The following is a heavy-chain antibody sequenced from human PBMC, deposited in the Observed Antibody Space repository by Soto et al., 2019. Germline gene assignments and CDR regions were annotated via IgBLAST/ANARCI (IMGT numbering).Heavy chain of an antibody. CDR1: GYSFASYW. J-gene: IGHJ5*02. CDR2: IDPSDSYA. V-gene: IGHV5-10-1*01. Sequence: GESLKISCKGSGYSFASYWISWVRQMPANGLEWMGGIDPSDSYARHSPSFQAHVTFSAAKSISTAYLQWSSLMASDTAMYYCARHKAFYYDSSGAWGQGTMVTVSS. CDR3: ARHKAFYYDSSGA. D-gene: IGHD3-22*01.